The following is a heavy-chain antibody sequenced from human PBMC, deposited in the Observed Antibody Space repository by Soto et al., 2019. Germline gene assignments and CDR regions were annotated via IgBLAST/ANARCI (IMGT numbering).Heavy chain of an antibody. D-gene: IGHD2-2*01. J-gene: IGHJ6*03. CDR1: GFTFSSYA. V-gene: IGHV3-23*01. Sequence: PGGSLRLSCAASGFTFSSYAMSWVRQAPGKGLEWVSAISGSGGSTYYADSVKGRFTISRDNSKNTLYLQMNSLRAEDAAVYYCAKGCTSCYVTTSYYYYYMDVWGKGTTVTVSS. CDR2: ISGSGGST. CDR3: AKGCTSCYVTTSYYYYYMDV.